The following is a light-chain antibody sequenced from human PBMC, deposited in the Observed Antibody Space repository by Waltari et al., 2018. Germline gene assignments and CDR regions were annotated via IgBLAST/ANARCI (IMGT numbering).Light chain of an antibody. CDR3: QQYNNWPPFT. CDR2: GAS. Sequence: EIVMTQSPATLSVSPGERATLSCRARQSVSSNLAWYQQKPGQAPRLLTYGASTRATGNPARFSGSGSGTEFTLTISSLQSEDFAVYYCQQYNNWPPFTFGQGTRLEIK. J-gene: IGKJ5*01. CDR1: QSVSSN. V-gene: IGKV3-15*01.